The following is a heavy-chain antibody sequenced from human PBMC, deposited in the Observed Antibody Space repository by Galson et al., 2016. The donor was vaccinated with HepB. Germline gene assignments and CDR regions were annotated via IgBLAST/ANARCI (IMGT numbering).Heavy chain of an antibody. CDR1: GGSLSGYY. D-gene: IGHD2-2*01. CDR3: ARRSYAPRFRLAGYMDV. CDR2: ISYGGST. Sequence: ETLSLTCGVYGGSLSGYYWSWIRQPPGKGLEWIGEISYGGSTNYNPSLESRVTISLDKSQNQFSLKMNSMTAADTAVFYCARRSYAPRFRLAGYMDVWGNGTTVTVSS. J-gene: IGHJ6*03. V-gene: IGHV4-34*01.